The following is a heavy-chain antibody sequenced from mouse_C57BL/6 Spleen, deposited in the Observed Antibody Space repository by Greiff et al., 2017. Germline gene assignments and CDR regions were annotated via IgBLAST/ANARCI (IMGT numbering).Heavy chain of an antibody. CDR1: GFTFSSYG. V-gene: IGHV5-6*01. D-gene: IGHD1-1*01. J-gene: IGHJ4*01. Sequence: EVQLVESGGDLVKPGGSLKLSCAASGFTFSSYGMSWVRQTPDKRLEWVATISRGGRYTYYPDSVKGRFTISRDNAKNTRYLQRSSLKSEDTAMYYCARQTTVVANYAMDYWGQGTSVTVSS. CDR3: ARQTTVVANYAMDY. CDR2: ISRGGRYT.